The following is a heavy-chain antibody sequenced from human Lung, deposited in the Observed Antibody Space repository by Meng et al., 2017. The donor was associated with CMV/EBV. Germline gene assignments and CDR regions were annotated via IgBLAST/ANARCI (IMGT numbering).Heavy chain of an antibody. V-gene: IGHV4-61*03. J-gene: IGHJ4*02. Sequence: SETXSLXCTVSGASVSSYTNYWSWIRQSPGKGLEWIGYIYYTGSTKYTPSLKSQVTMSVDTSKNHFSLKLSSVTAADTDVYYCARVHYDISTGYQFDLWGQGXLVTVSS. CDR2: IYYTGST. CDR3: ARVHYDISTGYQFDL. D-gene: IGHD3-9*01. CDR1: GASVSSYTNY.